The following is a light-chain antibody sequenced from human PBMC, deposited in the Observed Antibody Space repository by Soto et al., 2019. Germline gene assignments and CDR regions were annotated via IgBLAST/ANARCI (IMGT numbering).Light chain of an antibody. CDR2: RNN. CDR1: ISNIGNNY. CDR3: AAWDDSLSGPV. J-gene: IGLJ3*02. Sequence: QSVLTQPPSVSAAPGQKVSIPCSGTISNIGNNYVSWYQQLPGAAPKLLIYRNNQRPSGVPDRFSGSKSGTSASLAISGLRSEDEADYYCAAWDDSLSGPVFGGGTQLTVL. V-gene: IGLV1-47*01.